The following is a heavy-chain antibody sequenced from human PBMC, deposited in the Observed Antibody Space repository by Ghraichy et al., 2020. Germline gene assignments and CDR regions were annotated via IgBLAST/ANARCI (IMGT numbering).Heavy chain of an antibody. Sequence: GGSLRLSCAASGFTFSGYWMSWVRQAPGKGLEWVAQIKQDGSEKYYVDSVKGRFTISRDNAKNSLYLQMNSLRAEDTAVYYCARGESSSWYDEFDYWGQGTLVTVSS. CDR3: ARGESSSWYDEFDY. CDR1: GFTFSGYW. J-gene: IGHJ4*02. D-gene: IGHD6-13*01. V-gene: IGHV3-7*01. CDR2: IKQDGSEK.